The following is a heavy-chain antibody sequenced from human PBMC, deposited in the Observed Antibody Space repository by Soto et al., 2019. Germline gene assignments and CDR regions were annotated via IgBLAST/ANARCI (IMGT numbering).Heavy chain of an antibody. Sequence: GGSLRLSCAASGFTFSSYAMSWVRQAPGKGLEWVSAISGSGGSTYYADSVKGRFTISRDNSKNTLYLQMNSLRAEDTAVYYCAKKNEVVGATPIDYWGQGTLVTVSS. V-gene: IGHV3-23*01. J-gene: IGHJ4*02. D-gene: IGHD1-26*01. CDR1: GFTFSSYA. CDR2: ISGSGGST. CDR3: AKKNEVVGATPIDY.